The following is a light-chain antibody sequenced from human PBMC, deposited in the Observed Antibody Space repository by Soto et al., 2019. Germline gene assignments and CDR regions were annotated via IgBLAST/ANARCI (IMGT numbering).Light chain of an antibody. CDR1: QSVNSY. CDR3: QQGSNRPLT. J-gene: IGKJ4*01. CDR2: DAF. V-gene: IGKV3-11*01. Sequence: EIVLTQSPATLSLSPGERATLSCRASQSVNSYLAWYQQKPGQAPRLLIYDAFNRATGIPARFSGSGSGTDFTLTISCLEPEDFAVYYCQQGSNRPLTFGGGTKVEIK.